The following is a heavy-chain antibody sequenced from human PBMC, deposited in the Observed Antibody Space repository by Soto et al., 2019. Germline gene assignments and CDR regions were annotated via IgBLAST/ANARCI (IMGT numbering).Heavy chain of an antibody. CDR1: GFTFNSYT. Sequence: GGSLRLSCAASGFTFNSYTMAWVRQAPGKGLEWVSSISGSGGSTYYADSVKGRFTISRDNSKNTLYLQMNSLRAEDTAVYYCAKGSSIFGVVIDYWGQGTLVTVSS. CDR2: ISGSGGST. V-gene: IGHV3-23*01. D-gene: IGHD3-3*01. J-gene: IGHJ4*02. CDR3: AKGSSIFGVVIDY.